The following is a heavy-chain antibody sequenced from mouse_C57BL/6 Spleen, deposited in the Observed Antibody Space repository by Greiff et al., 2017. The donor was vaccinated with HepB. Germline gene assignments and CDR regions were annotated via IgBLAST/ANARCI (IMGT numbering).Heavy chain of an antibody. CDR3: ARVPYYGRGFAY. D-gene: IGHD1-1*01. CDR2: ISSGSSTI. V-gene: IGHV5-17*01. J-gene: IGHJ3*01. CDR1: GFTFSDYG. Sequence: VQLQQSGGGLVKPGGSLKLSCAASGFTFSDYGMHWVRQAPEKGLEWVAYISSGSSTIYYADTVKGRFTISRDNAKNTLFLQMTSLRSEDTAMYYCARVPYYGRGFAYWGQGTLVTVSA.